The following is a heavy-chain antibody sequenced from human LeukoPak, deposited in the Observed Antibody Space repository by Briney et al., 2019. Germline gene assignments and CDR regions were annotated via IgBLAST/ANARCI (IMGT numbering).Heavy chain of an antibody. Sequence: SDTLSLTCAVSGYSISSSNWWGWIRQPPGKGLEWLGYIYKSGITNYNPSLKSRVTISVDTSKNQFSLKLSSVTAADTAVYYCARSLQFGDHTFDIWGQGTMVTVSS. CDR3: ARSLQFGDHTFDI. D-gene: IGHD3-10*01. CDR1: GYSISSSNW. CDR2: IYKSGIT. V-gene: IGHV4-28*01. J-gene: IGHJ3*02.